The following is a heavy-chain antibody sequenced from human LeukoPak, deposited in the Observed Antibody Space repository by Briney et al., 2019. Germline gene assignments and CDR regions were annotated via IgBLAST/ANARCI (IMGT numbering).Heavy chain of an antibody. CDR1: GGSITSGRFY. CDR3: ARGKNDFYYMDV. Sequence: SETLSLTCTVSGGSITSGRFYWGWIRQAPGKGLEWIGSVHYSGSSYYNPSLKSRVTISVDTSRNQFSLKMGSVTAADTAVYYCARGKNDFYYMDVWGKGATVIVSS. J-gene: IGHJ6*03. CDR2: VHYSGSS. V-gene: IGHV4-39*07.